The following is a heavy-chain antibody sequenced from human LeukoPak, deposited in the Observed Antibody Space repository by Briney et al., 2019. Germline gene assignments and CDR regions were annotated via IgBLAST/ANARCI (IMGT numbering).Heavy chain of an antibody. CDR1: GFIVSNNY. CDR3: SRVGYTYKTRAL. D-gene: IGHD5-18*01. CDR2: IYSDGRT. J-gene: IGHJ4*02. V-gene: IGHV3-66*01. Sequence: PGGSLRLSCAASGFIVSNNYMFWVRQAPGKGLEWVSAIYSDGRTYYADSVRGRFTISRDISKSTLYLQMSSLRAEDTAVYFCSRVGYTYKTRALWGQGTLVTVSS.